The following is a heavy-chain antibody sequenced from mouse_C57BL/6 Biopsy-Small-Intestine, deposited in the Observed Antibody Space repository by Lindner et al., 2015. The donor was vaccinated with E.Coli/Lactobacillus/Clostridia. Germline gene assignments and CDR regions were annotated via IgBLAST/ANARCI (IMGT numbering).Heavy chain of an antibody. CDR3: ARDGSTATFDI. J-gene: IGHJ3*01. Sequence: VKVSCKASGYRFSRYAMNWVRQAPGQGLEWMGWINTNTGNPEYVQGFTGRFVFSLDNSVGTAYLEISSLKAEDTAVYYCARDGSTATFDIWGQGTLVTVSS. V-gene: IGHV9-3*02. CDR2: INTNTGNP. D-gene: IGHD1-2*01. CDR1: GYRFSRYA.